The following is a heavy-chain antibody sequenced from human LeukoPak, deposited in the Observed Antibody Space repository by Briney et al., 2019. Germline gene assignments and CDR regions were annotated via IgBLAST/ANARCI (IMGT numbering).Heavy chain of an antibody. CDR1: GYTFTSYG. Sequence: ASVKVSCKASGYTFTSYGISWVRQAPGQGLEWMGWISAYNGDTNYAQKLQGRVTMTTDTSTSTAYMELRSLRSDDTAVYYCARLSGYNWNYGVDYWGQGTLVIVSS. J-gene: IGHJ4*02. V-gene: IGHV1-18*01. D-gene: IGHD1-7*01. CDR3: ARLSGYNWNYGVDY. CDR2: ISAYNGDT.